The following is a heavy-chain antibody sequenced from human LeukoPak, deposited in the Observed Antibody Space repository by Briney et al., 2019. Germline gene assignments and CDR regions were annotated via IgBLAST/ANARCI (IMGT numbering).Heavy chain of an antibody. D-gene: IGHD3-22*01. J-gene: IGHJ4*02. Sequence: SETLSLTCTVSGGSISSYYWSWIRQPAGKGLEWIGRIYTSGSTNYNPSLKSRVTMSVDTSKNQFSLKLSSVTAADTAVYYCARDQYYYDSSGYLTFDYWGQGTLVTVS. V-gene: IGHV4-4*07. CDR3: ARDQYYYDSSGYLTFDY. CDR2: IYTSGST. CDR1: GGSISSYY.